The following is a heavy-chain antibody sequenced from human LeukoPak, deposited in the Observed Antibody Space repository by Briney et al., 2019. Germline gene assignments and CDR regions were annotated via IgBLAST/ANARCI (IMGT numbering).Heavy chain of an antibody. CDR1: GFTFSNYG. CDR3: ARETGFY. J-gene: IGHJ4*02. CDR2: IWYDGSNK. Sequence: GGSLRLSCAASGFTFSNYGMHWVRQAPGKGLEWVAIIWYDGSNKYYADSVKGRFTISRDNSKNTLYLQMNTLRAEDTAVYYCARETGFYWGQGTLVTVSS. D-gene: IGHD1-14*01. V-gene: IGHV3-33*01.